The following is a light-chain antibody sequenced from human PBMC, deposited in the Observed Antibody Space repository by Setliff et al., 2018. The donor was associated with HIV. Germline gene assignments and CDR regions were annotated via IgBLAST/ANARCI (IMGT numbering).Light chain of an antibody. Sequence: QSVLTQPASVSGSPGQSITISCTGTSSDVGGYNYVSWYQQHPGKAPKLMIYDVSYRPSGVSNRFSGSKSGNTASLTVSGLQAEDEADYYCSSYAGSNNLVFGGGTK. V-gene: IGLV2-14*03. CDR1: SSDVGGYNY. J-gene: IGLJ2*01. CDR2: DVS. CDR3: SSYAGSNNLV.